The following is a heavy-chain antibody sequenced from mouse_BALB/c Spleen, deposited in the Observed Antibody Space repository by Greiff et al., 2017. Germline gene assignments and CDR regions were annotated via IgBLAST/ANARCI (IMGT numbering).Heavy chain of an antibody. D-gene: IGHD1-1*01. V-gene: IGHV1-19*01. CDR2: VNPYNGGT. CDR3: ARRIYYYGSSRLDY. CDR1: GYTFTDYY. Sequence: VQLQQSGPELVKPGASVKMSCKASGYTFTDYYMDWVKQSHGESFEWIGRVNPYNGGTSYNQKFKGKATLTVDKSSSTAYMELNSLTSEDSAVYYCARRIYYYGSSRLDYWGQGTSVTVSS. J-gene: IGHJ4*01.